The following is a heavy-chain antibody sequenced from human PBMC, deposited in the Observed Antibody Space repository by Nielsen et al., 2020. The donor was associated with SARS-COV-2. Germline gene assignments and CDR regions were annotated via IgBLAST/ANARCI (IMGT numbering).Heavy chain of an antibody. Sequence: WIRQPPGKGLEWIGEITHTGDASYNPSLKGRVTMSVDTSKSQFSLKLSSVTAADTAIYFCARGKRSISGAFLTYYYYYYMDVWGKGTTVTVSS. J-gene: IGHJ6*03. CDR2: ITHTGDA. V-gene: IGHV4-34*01. CDR3: ARGKRSISGAFLTYYYYYYMDV. D-gene: IGHD3-3*01.